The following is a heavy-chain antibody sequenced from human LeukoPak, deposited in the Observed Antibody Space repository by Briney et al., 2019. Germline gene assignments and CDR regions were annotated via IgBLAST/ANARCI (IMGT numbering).Heavy chain of an antibody. D-gene: IGHD3-22*01. CDR3: AKHRFESGGYHSTD. J-gene: IGHJ4*02. Sequence: GGSLRLSCAASGFTFSSYGMHWVRQAPGKGLEWVAVISYDGSNKYYADSVKGRFTISRDNSKNTLYLQMNSLRAEDTAVYYCAKHRFESGGYHSTDWGQGTLVTVSS. V-gene: IGHV3-30*18. CDR2: ISYDGSNK. CDR1: GFTFSSYG.